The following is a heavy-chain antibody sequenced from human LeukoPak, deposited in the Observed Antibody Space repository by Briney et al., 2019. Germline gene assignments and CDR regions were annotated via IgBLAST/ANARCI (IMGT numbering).Heavy chain of an antibody. J-gene: IGHJ4*02. V-gene: IGHV1-46*01. CDR3: ARDGDYHGNSVLFDY. D-gene: IGHD4-23*01. CDR2: INPSGGST. Sequence: ASVKVSCKTSGYTFTNYFIHWVRQAPGQGLECMGIINPSGGSTTFSPKFQGRITLTRDTSTNTVYLDLSSLRSEDTAVYYCARDGDYHGNSVLFDYWGQGTQVTVSS. CDR1: GYTFTNYF.